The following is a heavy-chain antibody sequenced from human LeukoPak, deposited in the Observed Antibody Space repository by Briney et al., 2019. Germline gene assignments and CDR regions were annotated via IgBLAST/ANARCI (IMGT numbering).Heavy chain of an antibody. J-gene: IGHJ4*02. CDR3: ASARHGDYVWDY. V-gene: IGHV5-51*01. CDR2: IYSGGSHT. Sequence: PGESLKISCKGSGYSFTYWIGWVRQMPGKGLEWMGIIYSGGSHTKYSPSFQGRVTISADKSISTAYLQWSSLEASDTAMYYCASARHGDYVWDYWGQGTLVTVSS. D-gene: IGHD4-17*01. CDR1: GYSFTYW.